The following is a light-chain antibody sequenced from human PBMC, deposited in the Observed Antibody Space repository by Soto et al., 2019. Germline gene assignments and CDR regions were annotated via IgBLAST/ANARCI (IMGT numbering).Light chain of an antibody. CDR1: QSVSSY. CDR3: QQRSNWPPEST. V-gene: IGKV3-11*01. Sequence: EIVLTQSPATLSLSPGERPTLSCRASQSVSSYLAWYQQKPGQAPRLLIYDASNRATGIPARFSGSGSGTDFTLTISSLEPEDLAVYYGQQRSNWPPESTFGQGTKLEIK. CDR2: DAS. J-gene: IGKJ2*02.